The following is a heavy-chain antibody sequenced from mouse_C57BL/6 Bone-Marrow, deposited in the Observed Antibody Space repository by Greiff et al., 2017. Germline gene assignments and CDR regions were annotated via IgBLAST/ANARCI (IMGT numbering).Heavy chain of an antibody. Sequence: EVQLQQSGPELVKPGASVKISCKASGYTFTDYYMNWVKQSHGKSLEWIGDINPNNGGTSYNQKFKGKATLTVDKSSSTAYMELRSLTSEDSAVYYCARQTAYYSNPYAMDYWGQGTSVTVSS. CDR2: INPNNGGT. CDR3: ARQTAYYSNPYAMDY. V-gene: IGHV1-26*01. CDR1: GYTFTDYY. J-gene: IGHJ4*01. D-gene: IGHD2-5*01.